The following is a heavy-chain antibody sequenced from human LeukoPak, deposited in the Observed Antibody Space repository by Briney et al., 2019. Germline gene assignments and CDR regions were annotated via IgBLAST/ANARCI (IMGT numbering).Heavy chain of an antibody. D-gene: IGHD4/OR15-4a*01. CDR3: AREDPRTKVPEGMDV. J-gene: IGHJ6*02. CDR2: VYYSGST. V-gene: IGHV4-39*07. CDR1: GDSISNARYY. Sequence: SETLSLTCTVSGDSISNARYYWAWLRQPLGKGLEYIAHVYYSGSTYYNPSLESRVTLSVDTSKNQFSLKLNSVTAADTAVYYCAREDPRTKVPEGMDVWGQGTTVTVSS.